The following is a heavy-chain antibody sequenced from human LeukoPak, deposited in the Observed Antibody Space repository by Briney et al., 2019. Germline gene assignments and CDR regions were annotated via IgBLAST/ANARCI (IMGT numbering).Heavy chain of an antibody. CDR1: GFTFSSIA. CDR3: AKDLGRCRNNFFDY. J-gene: IGHJ4*02. CDR2: ISGSGGGT. Sequence: GGSLRLSCAASGFTFSSIAMSWVRQAPDKGLEWVSTISGSGGGTYYADSVKGRFTISRDDSKNTLYLQMNSLRADDTAVYYCAKDLGRCRNNFFDYWGQGNLVTVST. V-gene: IGHV3-23*01. D-gene: IGHD1-26*01.